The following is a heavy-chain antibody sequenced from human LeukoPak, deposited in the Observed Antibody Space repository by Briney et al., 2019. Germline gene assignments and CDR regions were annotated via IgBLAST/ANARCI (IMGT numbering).Heavy chain of an antibody. CDR3: AREGGYSSSWYSSSDWFDP. J-gene: IGHJ5*02. CDR1: GGSISNYY. D-gene: IGHD6-13*01. V-gene: IGHV4-59*01. Sequence: SETLSLTCTVSGGSISNYYWIRIRQPPGKGLEWLGYIYYSGSTNYNPSLKSRVTISVDTSKNQFSLKLSSVTAADTAVYYCAREGGYSSSWYSSSDWFDPWGQGTLVTVSS. CDR2: IYYSGST.